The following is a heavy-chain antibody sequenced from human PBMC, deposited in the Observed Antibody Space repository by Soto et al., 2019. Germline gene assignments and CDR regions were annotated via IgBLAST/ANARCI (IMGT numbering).Heavy chain of an antibody. Sequence: QMQLVQSGPEVKKPGTSVKVSCKASGFTFTSSAMQWVRQARGQRLEWIGWIVVGSGNTNYAQKFQERVTITRDMSTSTAYMELSSLRSEDTAVYYCAAHRSSWYGQYGYGMDVWGQGTTVTVSS. D-gene: IGHD6-13*01. CDR2: IVVGSGNT. CDR3: AAHRSSWYGQYGYGMDV. V-gene: IGHV1-58*02. CDR1: GFTFTSSA. J-gene: IGHJ6*02.